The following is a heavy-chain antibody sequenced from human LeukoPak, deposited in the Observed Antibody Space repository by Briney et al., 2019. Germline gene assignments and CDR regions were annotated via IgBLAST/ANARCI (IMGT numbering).Heavy chain of an antibody. CDR2: ISYDGSNK. V-gene: IGHV3-30*03. Sequence: GGSLRLSCIASGFAFSSFSTHWVRQAPGKGLEWVAVISYDGSNKYYADSVKGRLTISRDNSKNTLYLQMNSLRPEDTAVYYCARDRDYYDSSGYYYVGAFDIWGQGTMVTVSS. CDR3: ARDRDYYDSSGYYYVGAFDI. D-gene: IGHD3-22*01. J-gene: IGHJ3*02. CDR1: GFAFSSFS.